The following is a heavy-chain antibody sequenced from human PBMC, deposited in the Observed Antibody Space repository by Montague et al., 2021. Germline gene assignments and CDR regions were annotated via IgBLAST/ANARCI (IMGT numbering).Heavy chain of an antibody. CDR3: ARGWQKWFDS. CDR2: TYYRSKWYN. CDR1: GDSVSSNDAT. V-gene: IGHV6-1*01. D-gene: IGHD5-24*01. J-gene: IGHJ5*01. Sequence: CAISGDSVSSNDATWNWIRQSPSRGLERLGRTYYRSKWYNEYAITVKSRITVNPDTSKNQFSLLLNSVTPEDTAVYYCARGWQKWFDSWGQGTLVTVSS.